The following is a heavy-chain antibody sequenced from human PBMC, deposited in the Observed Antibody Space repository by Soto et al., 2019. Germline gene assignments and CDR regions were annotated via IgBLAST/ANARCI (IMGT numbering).Heavy chain of an antibody. V-gene: IGHV5-51*01. CDR1: GYRFSSYW. J-gene: IGHJ6*02. CDR2: IYPGDSDT. CDR3: ARQGSNGAYYYYGMDV. Sequence: GESLKISCKVSGYRFSSYWIAWVRQMPGKGLEWMGIIYPGDSDTRYSPSFQGQVTMSVDKSNNTAYLHWSSLKASDTAMYYCARQGSNGAYYYYGMDVWGQGTTVTVSS. D-gene: IGHD2-8*01.